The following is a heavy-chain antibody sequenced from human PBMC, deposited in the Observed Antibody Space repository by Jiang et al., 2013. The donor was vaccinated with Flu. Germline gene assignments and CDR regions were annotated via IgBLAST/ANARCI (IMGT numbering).Heavy chain of an antibody. D-gene: IGHD3-22*01. J-gene: IGHJ4*02. CDR3: ARGRYYDSSGYRLFDY. CDR1: GGSFNSGGYY. CDR2: IYYSGST. V-gene: IGHV4-31*03. Sequence: PGLVKPSQTLSLTCTVSGGSFNSGGYYWSWIRQHPGKGLEWIGYIYYSGSTYYNPSLKSRVTISVDTSKNQFSLKLSSVTAADTAVYYCARGRYYDSSGYRLFDYWGQGTLATVSS.